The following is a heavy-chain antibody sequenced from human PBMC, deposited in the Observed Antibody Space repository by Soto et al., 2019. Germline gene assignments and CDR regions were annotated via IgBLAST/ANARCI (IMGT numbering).Heavy chain of an antibody. J-gene: IGHJ5*02. Sequence: QLQLQESGSGLVKPSQTLCLTCAVSGASMSSGVYSWSWIRQPPGKGLEWIGYMYDTGSTYYNPSLKPRVTISADMSKNHLSLNLTSVTAADTAVYYCARDRGTGSFYPTWGQGILVTVSS. V-gene: IGHV4-30-2*01. CDR3: ARDRGTGSFYPT. CDR2: MYDTGST. CDR1: GASMSSGVYS. D-gene: IGHD3-10*01.